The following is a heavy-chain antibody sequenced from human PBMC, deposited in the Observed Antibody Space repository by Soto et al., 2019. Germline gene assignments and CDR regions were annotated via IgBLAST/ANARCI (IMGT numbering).Heavy chain of an antibody. CDR2: FDPEDGET. J-gene: IGHJ5*02. CDR3: TNLRTSSWYVLFDP. CDR1: GDTLTEVS. V-gene: IGHV1-24*01. Sequence: QVQLIQSGAEVKRPGASVKVSCKVSGDTLTEVSIHWVRQAPGEGLEWMGGFDPEDGETIYAQKFHGRVTMTEDTSIDIAFMELSSLRSDDTAVYYWTNLRTSSWYVLFDPCGQGTLVTVSS. D-gene: IGHD2-2*01.